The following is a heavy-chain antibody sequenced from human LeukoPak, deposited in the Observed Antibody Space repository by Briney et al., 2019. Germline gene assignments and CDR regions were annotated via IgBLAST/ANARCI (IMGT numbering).Heavy chain of an antibody. J-gene: IGHJ4*02. CDR3: ARAETTLLLNY. V-gene: IGHV1-18*01. D-gene: IGHD4-11*01. CDR2: ISAHNGNT. Sequence: GASVKVSCKASVYSFTNYGIIWVRQTPGQGLQWMGWISAHNGNTNYAQKLQGRVTLTTDTSTSSVYMELRSLTSDDTAVYYCARAETTLLLNYWGQGTLVTVSS. CDR1: VYSFTNYG.